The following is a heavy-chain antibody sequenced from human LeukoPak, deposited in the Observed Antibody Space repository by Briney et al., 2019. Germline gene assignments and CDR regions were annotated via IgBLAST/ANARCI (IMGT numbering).Heavy chain of an antibody. Sequence: SETLSLTCTVSGGSISSSSYYWGWIRQPPGKGLEWIGYIYTSGSTNYNPSLKSRVTISVDTSKNQFSLKLSSVTAAATAVYYCACIPKYYYDSSGYYYFDYWGQGTLVTVSS. CDR3: ACIPKYYYDSSGYYYFDY. J-gene: IGHJ4*02. V-gene: IGHV4-61*05. CDR1: GGSISSSSYY. CDR2: IYTSGST. D-gene: IGHD3-22*01.